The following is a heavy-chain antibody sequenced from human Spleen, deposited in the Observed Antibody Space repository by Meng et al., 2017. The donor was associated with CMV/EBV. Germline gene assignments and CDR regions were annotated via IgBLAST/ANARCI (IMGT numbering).Heavy chain of an antibody. V-gene: IGHV3-48*04. CDR1: GFTFSSYS. J-gene: IGHJ4*02. D-gene: IGHD2-2*01. CDR2: ISSSSSTI. Sequence: GESLKISCAASGFTFSSYSMNWVRQAPGKGLEWVSYISSSSSTIYYADSVKGRFTISRDNAKNSLYLQMNSLRAEDTAVYYCARLYCSSTSCYNYFDHWGQGTLVTVSS. CDR3: ARLYCSSTSCYNYFDH.